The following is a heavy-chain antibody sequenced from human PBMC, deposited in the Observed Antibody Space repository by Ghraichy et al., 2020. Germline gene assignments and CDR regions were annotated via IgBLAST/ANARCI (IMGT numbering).Heavy chain of an antibody. D-gene: IGHD3-16*02. Sequence: SETLSLTCTVSGGSISSYYWSWIRQPPGKGLEWIGYIYYSGSTNYNPSLKSRVTISVDTSKNQFSLKLSSVTAADTAVYYCARADYDYVWGSYRFDYWGQGTLVTVSS. J-gene: IGHJ4*02. CDR1: GGSISSYY. V-gene: IGHV4-59*01. CDR2: IYYSGST. CDR3: ARADYDYVWGSYRFDY.